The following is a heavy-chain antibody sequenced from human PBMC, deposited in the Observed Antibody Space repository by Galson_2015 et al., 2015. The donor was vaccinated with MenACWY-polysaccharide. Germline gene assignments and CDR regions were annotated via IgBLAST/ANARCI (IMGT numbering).Heavy chain of an antibody. D-gene: IGHD4-23*01. V-gene: IGHV2-5*02. CDR1: GFSLPTSGVG. J-gene: IGHJ6*03. Sequence: PALVKPTQTLTLTCTFSGFSLPTSGVGVGWIRQPPGKALEWLALIFWDDDKRYSPSLKSRLTITKDTSKNQVVLTMADMDPVDIGTYYCAHAYGGSGPYYYMGVWGKGTTVTVSS. CDR3: AHAYGGSGPYYYMGV. CDR2: IFWDDDK.